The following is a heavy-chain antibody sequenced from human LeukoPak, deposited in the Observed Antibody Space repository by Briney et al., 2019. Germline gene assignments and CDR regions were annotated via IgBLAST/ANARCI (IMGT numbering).Heavy chain of an antibody. CDR3: VRDRGSYRPIDY. V-gene: IGHV3-9*01. D-gene: IGHD1-26*01. J-gene: IGHJ4*02. Sequence: GGSLRLSCAASGFTFDDYAMHWVRQAPGKGLEWVSGISWNSGSIGYADSVKGRFIISRDNAKNSLYLQMNSLRAEDTAIYYCVRDRGSYRPIDYWGQGTLVTVSS. CDR1: GFTFDDYA. CDR2: ISWNSGSI.